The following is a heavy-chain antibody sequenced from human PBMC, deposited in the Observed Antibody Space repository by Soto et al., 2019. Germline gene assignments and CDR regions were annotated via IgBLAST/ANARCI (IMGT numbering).Heavy chain of an antibody. D-gene: IGHD6-13*01. CDR2: FDPEDGET. CDR1: GYTLTELS. J-gene: IGHJ6*02. CDR3: ATDQGYSSSSVLKNYYYGMDV. V-gene: IGHV1-24*01. Sequence: ASVKVSCKVSGYTLTELSMHWVRQAPGKGLEWMGGFDPEDGETIYAQKFQGRVTMTEDTSTDTAYMELSSLRSEDTAVYYCATDQGYSSSSVLKNYYYGMDVWGQGTTVTVSS.